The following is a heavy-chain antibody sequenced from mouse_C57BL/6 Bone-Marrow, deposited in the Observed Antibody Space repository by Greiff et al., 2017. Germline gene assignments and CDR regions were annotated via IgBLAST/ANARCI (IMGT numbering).Heavy chain of an antibody. CDR2: ISHGGGST. J-gene: IGHJ4*01. D-gene: IGHD2-1*01. CDR3: ATRGNYDYVMDY. Sequence: EVKLVESGGGLVQPGGSLKLSCAASGFTFSDYYMYWVRQTPEKRLEWVAYISHGGGSTYYPDTVKGQFTLSRDNAKSTVSLHMSRLKSEDTATDYCATRGNYDYVMDYWGQGTSVTVSS. V-gene: IGHV5-12*01. CDR1: GFTFSDYY.